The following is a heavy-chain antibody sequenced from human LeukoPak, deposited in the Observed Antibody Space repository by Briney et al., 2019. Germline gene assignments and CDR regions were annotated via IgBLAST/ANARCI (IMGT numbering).Heavy chain of an antibody. J-gene: IGHJ6*03. D-gene: IGHD6-13*01. CDR3: ASLRVGSSFGYQYYIDV. Sequence: WGSLRLSCAASGFTFSSYGMHWVRQAPGKGLEWVAFIRYDGSNKYYADSVKGRFTISRDNSKNTLYLQMNSLRAEDTAVYYCASLRVGSSFGYQYYIDVWGKGTTVTVSS. CDR1: GFTFSSYG. CDR2: IRYDGSNK. V-gene: IGHV3-30*02.